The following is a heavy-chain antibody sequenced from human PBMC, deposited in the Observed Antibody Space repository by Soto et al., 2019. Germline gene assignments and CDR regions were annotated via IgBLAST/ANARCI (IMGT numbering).Heavy chain of an antibody. V-gene: IGHV3-48*02. CDR2: ISSGSITT. D-gene: IGHD3-22*01. J-gene: IGHJ4*02. CDR1: GFTFSSYS. CDR3: ARGSYSSGLHLDY. Sequence: PGGSLRLSCAASGFTFSSYSMNWVRQAPGKGLEWVSYISSGSITTYYADSVKGRFTISRDNAKNSLYLQMNSLRDKDTAVYYCARGSYSSGLHLDYWGQGTLVTVS.